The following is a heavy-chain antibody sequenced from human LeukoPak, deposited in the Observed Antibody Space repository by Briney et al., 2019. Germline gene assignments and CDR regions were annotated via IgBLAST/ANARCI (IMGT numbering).Heavy chain of an antibody. V-gene: IGHV3-23*01. Sequence: PGGSLRLSCAASGFTFSSHAMSWVRQAPGKGLEWVSAISADSYYTYYADSVKGLFTISRDNYKHPLYLQMNSLRAEDTGLYYCANFVDTSIGGNDYWGPGTLVTLPS. CDR2: ISADSYYT. J-gene: IGHJ4*02. CDR3: ANFVDTSIGGNDY. D-gene: IGHD4-23*01. CDR1: GFTFSSHA.